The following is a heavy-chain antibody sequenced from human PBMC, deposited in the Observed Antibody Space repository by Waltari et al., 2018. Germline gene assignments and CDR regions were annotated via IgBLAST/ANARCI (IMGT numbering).Heavy chain of an antibody. CDR3: AKDSNGDSRYMDV. CDR2: ISWNSGSI. Sequence: EVQLVESGGGLVQPGRSLRLSCAASGFTFDDYAMHWVRQAPGKGLGWVSGISWNSGSIGYADLVKGRFTISKDNANNSLDLQMNRLGAEDTALYYCAKDSNGDSRYMDVWGKGTTVTVSS. CDR1: GFTFDDYA. J-gene: IGHJ6*03. V-gene: IGHV3-9*01. D-gene: IGHD4-17*01.